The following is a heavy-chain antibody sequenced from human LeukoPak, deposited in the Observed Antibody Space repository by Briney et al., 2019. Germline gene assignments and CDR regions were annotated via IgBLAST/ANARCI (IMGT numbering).Heavy chain of an antibody. J-gene: IGHJ4*02. V-gene: IGHV3-23*01. CDR3: AKVRTGHFFDY. CDR2: MSGSGGGT. D-gene: IGHD3/OR15-3a*01. CDR1: GFTFSYYA. Sequence: GGSLRLSCAASGFTFSYYAMSWVRQAPGKGLEWVSSMSGSGGGTYYADFVKGRFTISRDSSKNTLYLQMNSLRAEDTAVYYCAKVRTGHFFDYWGQGTLVTVSS.